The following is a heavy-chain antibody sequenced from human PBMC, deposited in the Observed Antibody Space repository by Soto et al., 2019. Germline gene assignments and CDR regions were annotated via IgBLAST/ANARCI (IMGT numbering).Heavy chain of an antibody. CDR3: AKASGDSNDYYSRVFDY. V-gene: IGHV3-23*01. CDR2: ISGSGTDT. D-gene: IGHD3-22*01. Sequence: LRLSCAASGFTLRSYSMSWVRQSPGKGLEWLSGISGSGTDTDYADSVRGRSTIPSDNSRNTLFPQLNSLRAEDTAVYYCAKASGDSNDYYSRVFDYWGQGTLVTVSS. CDR1: GFTLRSYS. J-gene: IGHJ4*02.